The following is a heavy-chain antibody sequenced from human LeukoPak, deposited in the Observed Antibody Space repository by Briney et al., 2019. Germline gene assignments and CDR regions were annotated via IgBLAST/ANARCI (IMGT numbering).Heavy chain of an antibody. D-gene: IGHD6-19*01. Sequence: PGGSLRLSCAASGFTFSSYSMNWVRQAPGKGLEWVSYISSSSSTIYYADSVKGRFTISRDNAKNSLYLQMNSLRAEDTAVYYCARDFIVAGTYYYYYYYMDVWGKGTTVTVSS. J-gene: IGHJ6*03. V-gene: IGHV3-48*01. CDR2: ISSSSSTI. CDR1: GFTFSSYS. CDR3: ARDFIVAGTYYYYYYYMDV.